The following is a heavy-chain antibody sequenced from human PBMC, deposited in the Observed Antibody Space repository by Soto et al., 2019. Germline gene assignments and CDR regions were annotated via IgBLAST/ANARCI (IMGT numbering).Heavy chain of an antibody. CDR3: ARGPTDYHDKRGNYFLDY. V-gene: IGHV1-18*01. J-gene: IGHJ4*02. CDR1: GYSFTTYG. Sequence: QVQLVQSGGEVEKPGASVKVSCKTSGYSFTTYGISWVRQAPGQGLDWMGWISTYNGNTKYTQRLQGRVTMTTETTTSTADMEPRSLTSDDTAVYYCARGPTDYHDKRGNYFLDYWGQGTLVTVSS. D-gene: IGHD3-22*01. CDR2: ISTYNGNT.